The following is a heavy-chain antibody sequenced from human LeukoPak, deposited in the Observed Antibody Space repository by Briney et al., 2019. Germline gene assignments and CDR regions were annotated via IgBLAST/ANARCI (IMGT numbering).Heavy chain of an antibody. CDR3: ARGLYDYGDLDAFDI. Sequence: SETLSLTCTVSGGSISSYYWSWIRQPPGKGLEWIGYIYYSGSTNYNPSLKSRVTISVDTSKNQFSLKLSSVTAADTAVYYCARGLYDYGDLDAFDIWGQGTMVTVSS. D-gene: IGHD4-17*01. CDR1: GGSISSYY. CDR2: IYYSGST. J-gene: IGHJ3*02. V-gene: IGHV4-59*08.